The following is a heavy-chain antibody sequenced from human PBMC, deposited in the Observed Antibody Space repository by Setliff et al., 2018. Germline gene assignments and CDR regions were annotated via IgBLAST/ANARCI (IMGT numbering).Heavy chain of an antibody. Sequence: SLRLSCAASGFTFSGHWMHWVRQAPGKGLVWVSRINTDVTITTYADSVKGRFTISRDNAKSTMYLQMNTLRVEDTAVYYCVGGKDRSGYYQSPTSDDGLDIWGQGTLVTVSS. V-gene: IGHV3-74*03. D-gene: IGHD3-3*01. J-gene: IGHJ3*02. CDR2: INTDVTIT. CDR3: VGGKDRSGYYQSPTSDDGLDI. CDR1: GFTFSGHW.